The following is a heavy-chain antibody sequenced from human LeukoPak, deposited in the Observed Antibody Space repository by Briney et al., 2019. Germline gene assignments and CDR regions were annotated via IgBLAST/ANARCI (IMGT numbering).Heavy chain of an antibody. D-gene: IGHD3-10*01. Sequence: GGSLRLSCAASGFTFSSYAMSWVRQAPGKGLEWVSAISGSGGSTYYADSVKGRFTISRDNSKNTLYLQMNSLRAEDTAVYYCAKDVPPYGSGSPWNYFDYWGQGTLVPVSS. V-gene: IGHV3-23*01. CDR1: GFTFSSYA. CDR2: ISGSGGST. CDR3: AKDVPPYGSGSPWNYFDY. J-gene: IGHJ4*02.